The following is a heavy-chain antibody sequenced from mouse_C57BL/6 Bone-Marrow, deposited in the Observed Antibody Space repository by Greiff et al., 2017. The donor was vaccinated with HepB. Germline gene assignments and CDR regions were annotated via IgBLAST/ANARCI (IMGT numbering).Heavy chain of an antibody. CDR3: TTWGDGYAMDY. D-gene: IGHD1-1*01. Sequence: EVQLQQSGAELVRPGASVKLSCTASGFNIKDDYMHWVKQRPEQGLEWIGWIDPENGDTEYASKFQGKATITADTSSTTAYLHLSSLTSEDTAVYYCTTWGDGYAMDYWGQGTSVTVSS. CDR1: GFNIKDDY. CDR2: IDPENGDT. V-gene: IGHV14-4*01. J-gene: IGHJ4*01.